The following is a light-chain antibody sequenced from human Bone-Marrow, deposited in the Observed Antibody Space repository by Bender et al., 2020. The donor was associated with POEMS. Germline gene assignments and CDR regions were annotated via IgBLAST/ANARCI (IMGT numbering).Light chain of an antibody. CDR3: AVWDDSLNGWV. J-gene: IGLJ3*02. CDR2: SSH. CDR1: SSNIGAHA. Sequence: QSVLTQPPSASGTPGQRVTISCSGGSSNIGAHAVNWYQHLPGTAPKLLIYSSHRRPSEVPDRFSGSRSGTSASLAISGLQSEDEADDYCAVWDDSLNGWVFGRGTKLTVL. V-gene: IGLV1-44*01.